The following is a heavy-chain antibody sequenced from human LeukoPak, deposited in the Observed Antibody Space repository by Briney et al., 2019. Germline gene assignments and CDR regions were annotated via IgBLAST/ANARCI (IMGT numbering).Heavy chain of an antibody. CDR1: GGSISSSSYY. J-gene: IGHJ4*02. CDR2: ISGGSRTI. Sequence: LSLTCTVSGGSISSSSYYWGWIRQPPGKGLEWISYISGGSRTIYYADSVKGRFTISRDNAKNSLYLQLDSLRAEDTAVYYCARRRLLEWPYSFDYWGQGTLVTVSS. CDR3: ARRRLLEWPYSFDY. D-gene: IGHD3-3*01. V-gene: IGHV3-11*01.